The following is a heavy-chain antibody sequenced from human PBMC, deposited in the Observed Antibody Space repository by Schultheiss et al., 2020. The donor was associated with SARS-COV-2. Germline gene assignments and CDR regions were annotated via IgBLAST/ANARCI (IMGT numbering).Heavy chain of an antibody. Sequence: GESLKISCATSGFPLQNYAVHWVRQAPGKGLQWVAVISSDGKKKYFADSVKGRITISRDNAKNSLYLQMNSLRAEDTALYYCAKGPWYGEGRYFDLWGRGTLVTVSS. CDR1: GFPLQNYA. CDR2: ISSDGKKK. V-gene: IGHV3-30-3*02. J-gene: IGHJ2*01. D-gene: IGHD4-17*01. CDR3: AKGPWYGEGRYFDL.